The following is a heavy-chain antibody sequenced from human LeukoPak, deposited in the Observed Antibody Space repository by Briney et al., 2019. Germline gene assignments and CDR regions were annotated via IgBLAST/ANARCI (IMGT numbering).Heavy chain of an antibody. V-gene: IGHV1-69*06. D-gene: IGHD3-22*01. CDR3: ARPAYYDSSGYDLWAFDI. CDR1: GGTFSSYA. CDR2: IIPIFGTA. J-gene: IGHJ3*02. Sequence: SVKVSCKASGGTFSSYAISWVRQAPGQGLEWMGRIIPIFGTANYAQKFQGRVTITADKSTSTAYMELSSPRSEDTAVYYCARPAYYDSSGYDLWAFDIWGQGTMVTVSS.